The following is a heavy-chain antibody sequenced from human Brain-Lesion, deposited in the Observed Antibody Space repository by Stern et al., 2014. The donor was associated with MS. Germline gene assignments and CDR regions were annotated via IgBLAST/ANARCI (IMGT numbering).Heavy chain of an antibody. J-gene: IGHJ4*02. CDR1: GGSISSSTYY. CDR2: IYYSGFT. V-gene: IGHV4-39*01. D-gene: IGHD1-26*01. Sequence: ESGPGLVKPSETLSLTCTVSGGSISSSTYYWAWIRQPQGKGLEWIGNIYYSGFTYYNPSLKSRVTISVDMSKNQFSLKLSSVTAADTAIYYCARHDSVPRPSQLYSARDRGPGYFDYWGQGTLVTVSS. CDR3: ARHDSVPRPSQLYSARDRGPGYFDY.